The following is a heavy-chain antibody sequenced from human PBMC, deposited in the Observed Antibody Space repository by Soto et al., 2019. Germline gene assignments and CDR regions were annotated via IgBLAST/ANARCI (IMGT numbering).Heavy chain of an antibody. V-gene: IGHV3-53*01. Sequence: EVQLVESGGGLIQPGGSLKLSCAASGFTVGNNYMSWVRQAPGKGLEWVSLIYSTGTTKYAGSVKCRFTVSRDNAKNTLYLQMNSLRAEDTAVYYCAKDGRGSGSHYNSFGYWGQGTLVTVSS. CDR1: GFTVGNNY. CDR3: AKDGRGSGSHYNSFGY. CDR2: IYSTGTT. J-gene: IGHJ4*02. D-gene: IGHD3-10*01.